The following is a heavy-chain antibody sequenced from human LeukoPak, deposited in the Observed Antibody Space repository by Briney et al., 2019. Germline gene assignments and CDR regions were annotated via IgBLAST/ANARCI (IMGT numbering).Heavy chain of an antibody. V-gene: IGHV4-38-2*01. J-gene: IGHJ4*02. D-gene: IGHD4-11*01. CDR1: GYSISSSYY. CDR3: ASLPSNTVTHDY. Sequence: SETLCLTCAVSGYSISSSYYWGWIRQPPGKGLEWIGTIYHSGSTHYNPSLKSRVTLSVDTSKNQFSLKLRSVTAAETAVYYCASLPSNTVTHDYWGQGTLVTVSS. CDR2: IYHSGST.